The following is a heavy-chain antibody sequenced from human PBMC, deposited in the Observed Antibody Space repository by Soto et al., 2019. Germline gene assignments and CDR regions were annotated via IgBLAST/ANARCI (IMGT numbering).Heavy chain of an antibody. J-gene: IGHJ4*02. Sequence: VKVSCKASGYTFTGYFIHWVRQAPGQGLEWMGWINPNSGGTNYPQTFQGRVTMTRDTSISTAYMELNRLRSDDTAVYYCARIHTYSVSSPLDYWGQGTLVTVSS. CDR1: GYTFTGYF. V-gene: IGHV1-2*02. D-gene: IGHD6-6*01. CDR3: ARIHTYSVSSPLDY. CDR2: INPNSGGT.